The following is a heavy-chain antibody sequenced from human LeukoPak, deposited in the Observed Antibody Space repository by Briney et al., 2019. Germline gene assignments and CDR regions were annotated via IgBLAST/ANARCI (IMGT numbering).Heavy chain of an antibody. CDR1: GFSFENYN. V-gene: IGHV3-21*04. CDR2: INVITGYI. J-gene: IGHJ4*02. CDR3: AKVTYGSGTYGAFDY. D-gene: IGHD3-10*01. Sequence: GGSLRLSCAASGFSFENYNMNWVRQAPGKGLEWVAYINVITGYIYYADSLKGRFTISRDNAKKSLFLEMNSLRAEDTAVYYCAKVTYGSGTYGAFDYWGQGTLVTVSS.